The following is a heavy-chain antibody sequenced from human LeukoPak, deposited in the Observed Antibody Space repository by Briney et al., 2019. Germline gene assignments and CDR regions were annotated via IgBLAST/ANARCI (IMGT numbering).Heavy chain of an antibody. CDR3: ASIAAAGLYFDY. V-gene: IGHV3-7*03. CDR2: IKQDGSEK. J-gene: IGHJ4*02. CDR1: GFTFSSYW. D-gene: IGHD6-13*01. Sequence: GGSLRLSCAASGFTFSSYWMSWVRQAPGKGLEWVANIKQDGSEKYYVDSVKGQFTISRDNAKNSLYLQMNSLRAEDTAVYYCASIAAAGLYFDYWGQGTLVTVSS.